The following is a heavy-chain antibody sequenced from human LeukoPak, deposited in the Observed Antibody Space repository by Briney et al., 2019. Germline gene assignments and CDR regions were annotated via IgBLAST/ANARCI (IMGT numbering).Heavy chain of an antibody. V-gene: IGHV3-7*03. Sequence: GVSLRLSCAASGFTFRSYWMRWVRQAPGKGLEWVANIKHDGSEKNYVDSVKGRFTISRDNAKNSLYLQMNSLRAEDTAVYYCASGLELDYWGQGTLVTVFS. CDR2: IKHDGSEK. CDR1: GFTFRSYW. CDR3: ASGLELDY. J-gene: IGHJ4*02.